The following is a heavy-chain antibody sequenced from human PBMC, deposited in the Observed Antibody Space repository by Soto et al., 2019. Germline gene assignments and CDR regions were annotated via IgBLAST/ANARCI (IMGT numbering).Heavy chain of an antibody. J-gene: IGHJ6*03. CDR1: GFTVSSNY. CDR3: ARSPWIQLEESTYYYYYMDV. Sequence: GGSLRLSCAASGFTVSSNYMSWVRQAPGEGLEWVSVIYSGGSTYYADSVKGRFTISRDNSKNTLYLQMNSLRAEDTAVYYCARSPWIQLEESTYYYYYMDVWGKGTTVTLSS. CDR2: IYSGGST. D-gene: IGHD5-18*01. V-gene: IGHV3-66*01.